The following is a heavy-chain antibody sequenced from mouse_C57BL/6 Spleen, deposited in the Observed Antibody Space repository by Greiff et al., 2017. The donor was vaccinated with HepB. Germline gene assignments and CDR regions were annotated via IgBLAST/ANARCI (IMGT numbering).Heavy chain of an antibody. CDR3: ARGPLSYGSLDY. CDR1: GYTFTSYW. CDR2: IDPSDSYT. V-gene: IGHV1-59*01. D-gene: IGHD1-1*01. Sequence: VQLQQPGAELVRPGPSVKLSCKASGYTFTSYWMHWVKQRPGQGLEWIGVIDPSDSYTNYNHKFKGKATLTVDTSSSTAYMQLSSLTSEDSAVYYCARGPLSYGSLDYWGQGTTLTVSS. J-gene: IGHJ2*01.